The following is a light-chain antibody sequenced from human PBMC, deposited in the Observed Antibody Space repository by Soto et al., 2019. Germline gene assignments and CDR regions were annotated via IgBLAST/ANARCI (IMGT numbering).Light chain of an antibody. Sequence: QAVVTQPPSVSGAPGQRVTISRTGGSSNIGADYEVHWYQQLPGTAPKLLIYGNTNRPSGVPDRFSGSKSGSSASLAITGLQAEDEAEYYCQSYDSTLKGCVFGTGTKLTVL. CDR2: GNT. V-gene: IGLV1-40*01. CDR3: QSYDSTLKGCV. CDR1: SSNIGADYE. J-gene: IGLJ1*01.